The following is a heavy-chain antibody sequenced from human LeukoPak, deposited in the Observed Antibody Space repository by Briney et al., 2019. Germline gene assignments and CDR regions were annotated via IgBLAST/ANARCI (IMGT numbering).Heavy chain of an antibody. D-gene: IGHD5-12*01. CDR1: GFTFSSAA. CDR2: ITGSDDAT. V-gene: IGHV3-23*01. Sequence: QPGGSLRLSCAASGFTFSSAAMTWVRQAPGKGLDWVSTITGSDDATYYADSVKGRFTISRDFSRNTVGLQMNSLRTEDTAIYYCAKGPQLYSGYHPDYWGQGTLVTVSS. J-gene: IGHJ4*02. CDR3: AKGPQLYSGYHPDY.